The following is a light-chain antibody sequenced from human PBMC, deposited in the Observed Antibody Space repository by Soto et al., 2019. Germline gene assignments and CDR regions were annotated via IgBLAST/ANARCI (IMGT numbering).Light chain of an antibody. CDR1: SSDIGRYDY. Sequence: QSVLTQPPSASGSPGQSVTISCTGTSSDIGRYDYVSWYQQHPGKAPKLLIYEVNKRPSGVPDRFSGSKSGSSASLTVSGLQADDEADYYCSSFASTNNYVFGTGTKVTVL. V-gene: IGLV2-8*01. CDR3: SSFASTNNYV. CDR2: EVN. J-gene: IGLJ1*01.